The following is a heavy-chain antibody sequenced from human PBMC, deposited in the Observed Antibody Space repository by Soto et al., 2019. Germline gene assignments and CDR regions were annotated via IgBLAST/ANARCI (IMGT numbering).Heavy chain of an antibody. Sequence: SETLSLTCTVSGGSISSSSYYWGWIRQPPGKGLEWFGSIYFSGSTYYNPSLKSRVTISVDTSKNQFSLKLSSVTAADTAVYYCARHGTYYYDSSGYYYGTDFDYWGQGTLVTVSS. CDR2: IYFSGST. J-gene: IGHJ4*02. CDR3: ARHGTYYYDSSGYYYGTDFDY. D-gene: IGHD3-22*01. CDR1: GGSISSSSYY. V-gene: IGHV4-39*01.